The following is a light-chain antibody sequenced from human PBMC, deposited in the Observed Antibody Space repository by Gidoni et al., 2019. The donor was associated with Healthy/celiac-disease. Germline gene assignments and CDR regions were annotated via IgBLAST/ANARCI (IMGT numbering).Light chain of an antibody. CDR3: QQYGSSPWA. Sequence: EIVLTQSPGTLSLSPGEIATLSCRASQCVSSSYLAWYQQKPGQAPRLLIYGASSGSGTDFTLTISRLEPEDFAVYYCQQYGSSPWAFGQGTKVEIK. CDR1: QCVSSSY. V-gene: IGKV3-20*01. J-gene: IGKJ1*01. CDR2: GAS.